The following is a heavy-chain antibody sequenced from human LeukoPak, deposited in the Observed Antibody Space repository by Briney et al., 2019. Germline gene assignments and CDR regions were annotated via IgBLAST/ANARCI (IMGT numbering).Heavy chain of an antibody. V-gene: IGHV4-59*08. J-gene: IGHJ5*02. CDR1: GGSISSYY. D-gene: IGHD2-21*01. CDR3: ARLRAYCGGDCYPRWFDP. CDR2: IYYSGST. Sequence: SETLSLTCTVSGGSISSYYWSWIRQPPGKGLEWIGYIYYSGSTNYNPSLKSRVTISVDTSKNQFSLKLSSVTAADTAVYYCARLRAYCGGDCYPRWFDPWGQGTLVTVSS.